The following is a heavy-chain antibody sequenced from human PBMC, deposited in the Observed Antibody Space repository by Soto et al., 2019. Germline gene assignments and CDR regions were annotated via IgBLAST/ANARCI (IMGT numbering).Heavy chain of an antibody. CDR1: GGSISSGGYS. CDR3: ARGGGRPYHNHEFDF. D-gene: IGHD6-25*01. V-gene: IGHV4-30-2*01. J-gene: IGHJ4*02. Sequence: SETLSLTCAVSGGSISSGGYSWSWIRQPPGKGLEWIGYIYHSGSTYYNPSLKSRVTVSLDTSKNQFSLTLNSVTAADTAVYHCARGGGRPYHNHEFDFWGQGTLVTVSS. CDR2: IYHSGST.